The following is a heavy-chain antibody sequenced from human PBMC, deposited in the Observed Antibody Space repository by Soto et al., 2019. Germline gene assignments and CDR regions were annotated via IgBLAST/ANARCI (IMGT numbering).Heavy chain of an antibody. CDR3: ARHAMVVVVVATTAATYYFDY. CDR1: GGSISSGGYS. D-gene: IGHD2-15*01. V-gene: IGHV4-30-2*03. J-gene: IGHJ4*02. Sequence: SETLSLTCAVSGGSISSGGYSWSWIRQPPGKGLEWIGYIYYSGSTNYNPSLKSRVTISVDTSKNQFSLKLSSVTAADTAVYYCARHAMVVVVVATTAATYYFDYWGQGTLVTAPQ. CDR2: IYYSGST.